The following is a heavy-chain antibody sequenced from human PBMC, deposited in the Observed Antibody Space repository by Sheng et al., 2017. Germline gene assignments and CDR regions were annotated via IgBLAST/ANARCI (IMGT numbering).Heavy chain of an antibody. V-gene: IGHV1-69*04. Sequence: QVQLVQSGAEVKKPGSSVKVSCKASGGTFSSYAISWVRQAPGQGLEWMGGIIPILGIANYAQKFQGRVTITADKSTSTAYMELSSLRSEDTAVYYCAREGCSGGSCYSSPSNWFDPWGPGNPGHRLL. D-gene: IGHD2-15*01. CDR2: IIPILGIA. CDR1: GGTFSSYA. CDR3: AREGCSGGSCYSSPSNWFDP. J-gene: IGHJ5*02.